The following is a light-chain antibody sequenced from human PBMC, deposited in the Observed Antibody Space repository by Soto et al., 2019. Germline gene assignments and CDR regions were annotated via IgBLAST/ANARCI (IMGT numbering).Light chain of an antibody. CDR1: ISDVGGYNY. V-gene: IGLV2-11*01. Sequence: QSALTQPHSVSGSPGQSVTISCTGTISDVGGYNYVSWYQQHPGKAPKLMIYDVGKQSSGVPDRFSGSKSGNTASLTISGLQAEDEADYYCSSYAGSSFVFGTGTKVTVL. CDR2: DVG. CDR3: SSYAGSSFV. J-gene: IGLJ1*01.